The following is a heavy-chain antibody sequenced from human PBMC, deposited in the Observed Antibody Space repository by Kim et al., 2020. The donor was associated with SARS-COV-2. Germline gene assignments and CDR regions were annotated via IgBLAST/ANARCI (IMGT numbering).Heavy chain of an antibody. Sequence: GESLKISCNGSGYSFPNYWLGWVRQMHGKGLEWMSIINPTNSYVKYSPSFQGQVTISADKSISTAYLQWTSLKASDTAMYYCARLRGISSAAQKYSDYWGQGTLVTVSS. CDR1: GYSFPNYW. D-gene: IGHD3-3*02. CDR2: INPTNSYV. CDR3: ARLRGISSAAQKYSDY. V-gene: IGHV5-51*01. J-gene: IGHJ4*02.